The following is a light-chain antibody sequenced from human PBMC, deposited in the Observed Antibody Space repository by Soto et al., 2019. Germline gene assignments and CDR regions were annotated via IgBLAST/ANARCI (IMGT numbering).Light chain of an antibody. Sequence: QSALTQPRSVSGSPGQSVTISCTGTSSDVGGYNYVSWYQQHPGKAPKLMIYDVSKRPSGVPDRFSGSKSGNTASLTISGLQAEDEADYYCCSYAGSYTSYVFGTGNKLTVL. CDR1: SSDVGGYNY. V-gene: IGLV2-11*01. CDR2: DVS. CDR3: CSYAGSYTSYV. J-gene: IGLJ1*01.